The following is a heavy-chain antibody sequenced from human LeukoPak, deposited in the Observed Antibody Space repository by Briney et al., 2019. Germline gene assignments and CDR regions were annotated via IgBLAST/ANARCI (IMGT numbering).Heavy chain of an antibody. CDR2: IWYDGSNK. J-gene: IGHJ4*02. D-gene: IGHD3-10*01. CDR3: ARDTGRWAKLWFGECDY. CDR1: GFTFSSYG. Sequence: PGGSLRLSCAASGFTFSSYGMYWVRQAPGKGLEWVAVIWYDGSNKYYADSVKGRFTISRDNSKNTLYLQMNSLRAEDTAVYYCARDTGRWAKLWFGECDYWGQGTLVTVSS. V-gene: IGHV3-33*01.